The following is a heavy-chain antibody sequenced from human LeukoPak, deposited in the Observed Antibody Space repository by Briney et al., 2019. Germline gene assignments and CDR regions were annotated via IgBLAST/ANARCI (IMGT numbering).Heavy chain of an antibody. V-gene: IGHV4-39*07. D-gene: IGHD5-18*01. CDR3: ARPVGTAMVTD. CDR1: GGSISGSDYY. CDR2: IYYSGNT. J-gene: IGHJ4*02. Sequence: PSETLSLTCTVSGGSISGSDYYWGWIRQPPGKGLEWIGSIYYSGNTYYNPSLKSRVTISVDTSKNQFSLKLSSVTAADTAVYYCARPVGTAMVTDWGQGTLVTVSS.